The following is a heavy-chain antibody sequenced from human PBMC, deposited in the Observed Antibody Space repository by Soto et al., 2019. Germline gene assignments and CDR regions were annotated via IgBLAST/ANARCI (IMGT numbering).Heavy chain of an antibody. J-gene: IGHJ6*02. V-gene: IGHV3-9*01. CDR1: GFTFDDYA. CDR3: AKADNSSGWFWAYGMDV. D-gene: IGHD6-19*01. Sequence: EVQLVESGGGLVQPGRSLRLSCAASGFTFDDYAMHWVRQAPGKGLEWVSGISWNSGSIGYADSVKGRFTISRDNAKNSLYLQMNSLRAEDTALYYCAKADNSSGWFWAYGMDVWGQGTTVTVSS. CDR2: ISWNSGSI.